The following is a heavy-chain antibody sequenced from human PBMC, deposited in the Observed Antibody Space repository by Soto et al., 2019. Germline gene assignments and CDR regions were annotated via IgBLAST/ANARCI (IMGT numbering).Heavy chain of an antibody. CDR1: GYMFTGYY. CDR2: LKSNSGDT. J-gene: IGHJ6*02. Sequence: GASVKVSCKASGYMFTGYYIHWVRQAHGQGLEWMGWLKSNSGDTKYAQKFQGWITMTRDTSISTAYMEVSRLKSDDTAVYYCARGKYSSSPYSGGMDVWGQGTTVTVSS. CDR3: ARGKYSSSPYSGGMDV. D-gene: IGHD6-6*01. V-gene: IGHV1-2*04.